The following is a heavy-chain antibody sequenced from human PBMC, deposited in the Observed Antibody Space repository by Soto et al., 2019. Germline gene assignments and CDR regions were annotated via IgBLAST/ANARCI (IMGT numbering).Heavy chain of an antibody. CDR3: ARDTGRYSPSYYYGMDV. J-gene: IGHJ6*02. CDR2: IIPIFGTA. D-gene: IGHD3-9*01. V-gene: IGHV1-69*13. CDR1: GGTFSSYA. Sequence: SVKVSCKASGGTFSSYAISWVRQAPGQGLEWMGGIIPIFGTANYAQKFQGRVTITADESTSTAYMELSSLRSEDTAVYYCARDTGRYSPSYYYGMDVWGQGTTVTVSS.